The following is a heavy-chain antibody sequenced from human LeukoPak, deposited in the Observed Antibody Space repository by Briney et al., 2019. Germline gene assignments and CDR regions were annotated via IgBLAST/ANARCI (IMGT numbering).Heavy chain of an antibody. CDR3: ARLGIGVVPSAMLGDYYFDY. Sequence: SETLSLTCTVSGGSISSYYWSWIRQPPGKGLEWIGYIYYSGSTKYNPSLKSRVTIPVDTSKSQFSLKLTSVTAADTAVYYCARLGIGVVPSAMLGDYYFDYWGQGTLVTVSS. J-gene: IGHJ4*02. CDR2: IYYSGST. V-gene: IGHV4-59*08. CDR1: GGSISSYY. D-gene: IGHD2-2*01.